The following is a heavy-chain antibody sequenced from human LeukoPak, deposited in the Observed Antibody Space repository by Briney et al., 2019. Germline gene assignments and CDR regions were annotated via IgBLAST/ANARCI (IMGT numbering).Heavy chain of an antibody. Sequence: GESLKISCKGSAYSFTSYWIGWVRQMPGKGLEWMGIIYPGDSDTRYSPSFQGQVTISADKSISTAYLQWSSLKASDTAMYYCARLKEQLWLGGGYFDLWGRGTLVTVSS. CDR1: AYSFTSYW. J-gene: IGHJ2*01. V-gene: IGHV5-51*01. CDR3: ARLKEQLWLGGGYFDL. CDR2: IYPGDSDT. D-gene: IGHD5-18*01.